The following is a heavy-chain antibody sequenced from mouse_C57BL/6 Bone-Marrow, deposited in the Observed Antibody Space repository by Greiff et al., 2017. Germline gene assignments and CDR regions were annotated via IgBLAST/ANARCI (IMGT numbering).Heavy chain of an antibody. CDR2: ISDGGSYT. V-gene: IGHV5-4*01. D-gene: IGHD3-3*01. CDR3: GRDRGGDY. J-gene: IGHJ4*01. Sequence: EVKLVESGGGLVKPGGSLKLSCAASGFTFSSYAMSWVRQTPEKRLEWVATISDGGSYTYYPDNVKGRFTISRDNAKNNLYLQMSHLKSEDTAMYYGGRDRGGDYWGQGTSVTVSS. CDR1: GFTFSSYA.